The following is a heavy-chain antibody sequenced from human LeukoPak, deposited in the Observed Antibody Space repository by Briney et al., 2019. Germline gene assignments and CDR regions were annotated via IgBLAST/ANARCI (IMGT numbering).Heavy chain of an antibody. CDR2: IYYSGSA. Sequence: SETLSLTCTVSGGSISSSGYYWSWIRQPPGKGLEWIGTIYYSGSAYYNPFLKTQVTMSVDTSKNQFSLKLSSVTAADTAVYYCARDSSGWYGYDYWGQGTLVTVSS. CDR3: ARDSSGWYGYDY. J-gene: IGHJ4*02. V-gene: IGHV4-39*07. CDR1: GGSISSSGYY. D-gene: IGHD6-19*01.